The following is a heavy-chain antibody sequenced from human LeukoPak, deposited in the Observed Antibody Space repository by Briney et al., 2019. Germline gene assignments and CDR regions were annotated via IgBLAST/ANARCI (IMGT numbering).Heavy chain of an antibody. D-gene: IGHD2-2*01. J-gene: IGHJ5*02. Sequence: PGGSLRLSCAASGFTFSIFALSWVRQAPGKGLEWVSAISDSGGNTYYADSVKGRFTISRDNSKNTVFLQMNSPRAEDTAVYYCVKDHGSTAWGQGTLVTVSS. CDR2: ISDSGGNT. CDR3: VKDHGSTA. V-gene: IGHV3-23*01. CDR1: GFTFSIFA.